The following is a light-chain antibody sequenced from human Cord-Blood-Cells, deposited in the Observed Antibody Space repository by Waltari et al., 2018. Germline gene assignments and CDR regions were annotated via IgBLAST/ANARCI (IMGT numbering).Light chain of an antibody. J-gene: IGLJ3*02. CDR2: EGS. CDR3: CSYAGSNWV. V-gene: IGLV2-23*01. CDR1: SSDVGSYNL. Sequence: QSALTHPASVSGSPGQSITISSTGTSSDVGSYNLLSWYQQPPGKAPKLMIYEGSKRPSGVSNRFSGSKSGNTDSLTISGLQAEDEADYYCCSYAGSNWVFGGGTKLTVL.